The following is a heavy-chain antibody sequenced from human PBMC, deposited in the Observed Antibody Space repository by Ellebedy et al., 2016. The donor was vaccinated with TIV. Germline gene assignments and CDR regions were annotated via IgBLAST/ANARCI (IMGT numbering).Heavy chain of an antibody. J-gene: IGHJ6*02. V-gene: IGHV6-1*01. D-gene: IGHD6-13*01. Sequence: MPSETLSLTCAISGDSVSNNGVTWNWIRQSPSRGLEWLGRAYYRSTWIYNYAVSVKSRITINPDTSKNQFSLQLNSVTPEDTAVYYCARRSSRNVMDVWGQGTTVTVSS. CDR3: ARRSSRNVMDV. CDR1: GDSVSNNGVT. CDR2: AYYRSTWIY.